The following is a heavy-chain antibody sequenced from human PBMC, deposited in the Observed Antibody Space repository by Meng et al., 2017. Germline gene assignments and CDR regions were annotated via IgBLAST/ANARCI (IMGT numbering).Heavy chain of an antibody. CDR2: IYWDDDT. D-gene: IGHD7-27*01. CDR1: RFSLSTGGVG. Sequence: QIPLKESGPTLVKPTQTLTLTCTFYRFSLSTGGVGVGWIRQPPGKALEWLALIYWDDDTRYSPSLKSRLSITKDTSKNQVFLTMTNMDPVDTATYYCAHRSSAWAFDSWGQGTLVTVSS. V-gene: IGHV2-5*02. CDR3: AHRSSAWAFDS. J-gene: IGHJ4*02.